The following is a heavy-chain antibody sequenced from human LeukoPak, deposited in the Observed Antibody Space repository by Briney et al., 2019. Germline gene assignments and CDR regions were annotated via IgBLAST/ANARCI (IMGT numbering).Heavy chain of an antibody. Sequence: PSETLSLTCTVSGGSISSYYWSWIRQPPGKGLEWIGYIYYSGSTNYYPSLKSRVTISVDTSKNHFSLKLSSVTAADTAVYYCARRQSFTIFGVVFNWFDPWGQGTLVTVSS. D-gene: IGHD3-3*01. CDR2: IYYSGST. J-gene: IGHJ5*02. CDR1: GGSISSYY. V-gene: IGHV4-59*01. CDR3: ARRQSFTIFGVVFNWFDP.